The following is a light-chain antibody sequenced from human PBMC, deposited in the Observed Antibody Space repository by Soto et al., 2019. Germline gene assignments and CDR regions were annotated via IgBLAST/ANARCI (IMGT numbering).Light chain of an antibody. CDR1: SSNIGAGYD. Sequence: QSVLTQPPSVSGAPGQRVTISCTGSSSNIGAGYDVHWYQQLPGTAPKLLIYGNSKRPSGVPDRFSGSKSGTSASLAITGLQAEDEADCYCQSYDSSLSGSVFGGGTKVTVL. V-gene: IGLV1-40*01. J-gene: IGLJ2*01. CDR3: QSYDSSLSGSV. CDR2: GNS.